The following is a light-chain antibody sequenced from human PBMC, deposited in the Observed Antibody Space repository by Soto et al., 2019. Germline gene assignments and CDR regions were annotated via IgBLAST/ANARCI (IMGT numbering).Light chain of an antibody. CDR3: QEYHSPPFT. CDR2: AAS. V-gene: IGKV1-27*01. CDR1: QGISSS. Sequence: DSQMTQSPSSLSASVGDTVTITCRASQGISSSLAWYQQKAGKVPDLLIYAASTLQSGVPSHFSGSGSGTDFTLTISSLQPEDVATYYCQEYHSPPFTFGPGTKVDIK. J-gene: IGKJ3*01.